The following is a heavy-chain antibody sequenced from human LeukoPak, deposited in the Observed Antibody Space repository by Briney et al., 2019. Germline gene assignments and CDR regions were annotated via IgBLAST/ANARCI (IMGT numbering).Heavy chain of an antibody. J-gene: IGHJ5*02. CDR2: IRYDGGNK. Sequence: PGGSLRLSCAASGFTFSSYGMHWVRQAPGKGLEWVAFIRYDGGNKYYADSVKGRFTISRDNSKNTLYLQMYSLRAEDTAVYYCAKGTKAVVATGNWFDPWGQGTLVTVSS. V-gene: IGHV3-30*02. D-gene: IGHD6-19*01. CDR3: AKGTKAVVATGNWFDP. CDR1: GFTFSSYG.